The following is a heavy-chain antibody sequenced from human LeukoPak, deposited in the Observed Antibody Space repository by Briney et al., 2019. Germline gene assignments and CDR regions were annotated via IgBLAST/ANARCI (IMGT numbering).Heavy chain of an antibody. D-gene: IGHD3-10*01. CDR3: ARVTGTMVRGVIDYYFDY. Sequence: GGSLRLSCAASGFTVSSNYMSWVRQAPGKGLEWVSVIYSGGSTYYADSVKGRFTISRDNSKNALYLQMNSLRAEDTAVYYCARVTGTMVRGVIDYYFDYWGQGTLVTVSS. J-gene: IGHJ4*02. CDR2: IYSGGST. CDR1: GFTVSSNY. V-gene: IGHV3-53*01.